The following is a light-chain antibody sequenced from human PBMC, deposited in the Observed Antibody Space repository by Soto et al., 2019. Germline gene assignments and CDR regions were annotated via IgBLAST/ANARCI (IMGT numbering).Light chain of an antibody. CDR1: QSVGSY. CDR3: QQRSSWPPSFT. CDR2: DAS. Sequence: EIVLTQSPATLSLSPGERATLSCRASQSVGSYLGWYQQKPGQAPRLLIYDASNRATGVPARFSGSGSGTDFSFTISSLEPEDFAVYYCQQRSSWPPSFTFGGGTKVEIK. V-gene: IGKV3-11*01. J-gene: IGKJ4*01.